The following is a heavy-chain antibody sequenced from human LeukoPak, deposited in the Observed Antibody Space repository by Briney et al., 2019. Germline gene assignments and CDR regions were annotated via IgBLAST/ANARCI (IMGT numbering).Heavy chain of an antibody. CDR3: ARVGGITMVRGVKLDY. V-gene: IGHV3-30-3*01. D-gene: IGHD3-10*01. CDR1: GFTFSSYA. J-gene: IGHJ4*02. Sequence: GRSLRLSCAASGFTFSSYAMHWVRQAPGKGLEWVAVISYDGSNKYYADSVKGRFTISRDNSKNTLYLQMNSLRAEDTAVYYCARVGGITMVRGVKLDYWGQGTLVTVSS. CDR2: ISYDGSNK.